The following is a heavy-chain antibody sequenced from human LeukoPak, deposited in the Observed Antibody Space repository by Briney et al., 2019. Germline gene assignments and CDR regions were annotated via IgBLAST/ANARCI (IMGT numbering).Heavy chain of an antibody. CDR1: GFIFSNYA. Sequence: GGSLRLFCAASGFIFSNYAMTWVRQAPGKGLEWVSILGGLSESVYYPDSVKGRFTVSRDNSKDTLYLEINSLRGEDTATYYCARRWLGDPYGMDVWGQGTTVTVSS. J-gene: IGHJ6*02. D-gene: IGHD3-10*01. V-gene: IGHV3-23*01. CDR3: ARRWLGDPYGMDV. CDR2: LGGLSESV.